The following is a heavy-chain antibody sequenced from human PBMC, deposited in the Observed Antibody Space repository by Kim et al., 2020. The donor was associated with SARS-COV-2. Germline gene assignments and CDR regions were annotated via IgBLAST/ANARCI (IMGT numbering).Heavy chain of an antibody. D-gene: IGHD6-19*01. J-gene: IGHJ3*02. Sequence: SETLSLTCAVSGGSISSSNWWSWVRQPPGKGLEWIGEIYHSGSTNYNPSLKSRVTISIDKSKNQFSLKLSSVTAADTAVYYCAREIAVTGMAAFDIWGQGTMVTVSS. CDR3: AREIAVTGMAAFDI. CDR1: GGSISSSNW. V-gene: IGHV4-4*02. CDR2: IYHSGST.